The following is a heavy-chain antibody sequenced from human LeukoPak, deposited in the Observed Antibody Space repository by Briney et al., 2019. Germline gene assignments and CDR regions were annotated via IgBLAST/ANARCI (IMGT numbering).Heavy chain of an antibody. J-gene: IGHJ4*02. CDR1: GGSISSSSYY. V-gene: IGHV4-39*01. Sequence: PSETLSLTCTVSGGSISSSSYYWGWIRQPPGKGLEWIGSIYYSGSTYYNPSLKSRVTISVDTSKNQFSLKLSSVTAADTAVYYCASAPLRIAVDIYYFDYWGQGTLVTVSS. CDR3: ASAPLRIAVDIYYFDY. CDR2: IYYSGST. D-gene: IGHD6-19*01.